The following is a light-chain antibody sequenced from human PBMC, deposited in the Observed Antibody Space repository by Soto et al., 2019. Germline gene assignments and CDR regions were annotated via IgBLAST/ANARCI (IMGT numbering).Light chain of an antibody. J-gene: IGKJ5*01. Sequence: DIQMTQSPSSLSPSIGESVTITCRASQVISTSLAWYQVKPGKAPKLLIYAASTLESGVPSRFSATVSGTEFSLTITSLQPEDFATYYCQQLFDSPITFGPGTRLEIX. CDR1: QVISTS. V-gene: IGKV1-9*01. CDR2: AAS. CDR3: QQLFDSPIT.